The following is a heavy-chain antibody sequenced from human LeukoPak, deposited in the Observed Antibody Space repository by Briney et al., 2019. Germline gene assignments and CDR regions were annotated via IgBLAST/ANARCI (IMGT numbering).Heavy chain of an antibody. J-gene: IGHJ4*02. Sequence: PSETLSLTCTVSGYSISTGYYWDWIRQPPGKGLEWIGTFYHGGSTYYNPSLKSRVTISVDTSKNQFSLKLSSVTATDTAVYYCARISRAASEKYYVDYWGQGTLVTV. D-gene: IGHD6-13*01. CDR1: GYSISTGYY. CDR2: FYHGGST. CDR3: ARISRAASEKYYVDY. V-gene: IGHV4-38-2*02.